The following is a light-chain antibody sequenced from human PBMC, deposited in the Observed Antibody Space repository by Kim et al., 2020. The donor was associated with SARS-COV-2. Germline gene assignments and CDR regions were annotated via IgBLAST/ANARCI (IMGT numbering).Light chain of an antibody. CDR1: QSVLYSSNNKNY. CDR3: QQYYSIPHT. Sequence: DIVMTQSPDSLAVSLGERATINCKSSQSVLYSSNNKNYFAWYQQKQGQSPKLLIYWSSTRESGVPDRFSGSGSGTDFTLTISSLQAEDVAVYYCQQYYSIPHTFGQGTKLEI. J-gene: IGKJ2*01. V-gene: IGKV4-1*01. CDR2: WSS.